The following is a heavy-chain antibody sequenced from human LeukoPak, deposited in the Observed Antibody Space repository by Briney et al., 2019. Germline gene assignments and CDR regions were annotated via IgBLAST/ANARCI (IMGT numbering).Heavy chain of an antibody. CDR2: IYYSGST. V-gene: IGHV4-59*01. CDR1: GGSISSYY. D-gene: IGHD6-13*01. Sequence: SETLSLTCAVSGGSISSYYWSWIRQPPGKGLEWIGYIYYSGSTNYNPSLKSRVTISVDTSKNQFSLQLSSVTAADTAVYYCAREVAAPWVWFDTWGQGTLVTVSS. J-gene: IGHJ5*02. CDR3: AREVAAPWVWFDT.